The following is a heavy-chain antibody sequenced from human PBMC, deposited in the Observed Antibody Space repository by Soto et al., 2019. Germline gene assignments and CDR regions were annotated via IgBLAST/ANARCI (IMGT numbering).Heavy chain of an antibody. Sequence: SVKVACKASGGTFSSYAITWVRQAPGQGLEWMGGIIPIFGTANYAQKFQGRVTITADESTSTAYMELSSLRSEDTAVYYCARDGYYYDSSGYYYPYYFDYWGQGTLVTVSS. V-gene: IGHV1-69*13. CDR3: ARDGYYYDSSGYYYPYYFDY. J-gene: IGHJ4*02. D-gene: IGHD3-22*01. CDR2: IIPIFGTA. CDR1: GGTFSSYA.